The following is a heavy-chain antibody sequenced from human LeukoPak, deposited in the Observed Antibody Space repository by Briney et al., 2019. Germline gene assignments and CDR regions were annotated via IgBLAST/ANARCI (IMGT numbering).Heavy chain of an antibody. CDR1: GFTFSSYS. Sequence: GGSLRLSCAASGFTFSSYSMNWVRQAPGKGLEWVSYISSSSSTIYYADSVKGRFTISRDNAKNSLYLQMNSLRAEDTAVYYCARDEVKSGSYFLVSASLFDPWGQGTLVTVSS. J-gene: IGHJ5*02. CDR3: ARDEVKSGSYFLVSASLFDP. CDR2: ISSSSSTI. V-gene: IGHV3-48*01. D-gene: IGHD1-26*01.